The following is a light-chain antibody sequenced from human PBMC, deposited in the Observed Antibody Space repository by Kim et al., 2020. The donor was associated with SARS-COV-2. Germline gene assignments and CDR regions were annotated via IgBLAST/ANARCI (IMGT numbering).Light chain of an antibody. J-gene: IGLJ3*02. CDR2: RNN. CDR1: NNNVGDQG. CDR3: SAWDSSLNVWV. V-gene: IGLV10-54*04. Sequence: QAGLTQPPSVSKDLRQTATLTCTGNNNNVGDQGAAWLQQHQGHPPKLLSYRNNNRPSGISERFSASRSGNTASLTITGLQPEDETDYYCSAWDSSLNVWVFGGGTQLTVL.